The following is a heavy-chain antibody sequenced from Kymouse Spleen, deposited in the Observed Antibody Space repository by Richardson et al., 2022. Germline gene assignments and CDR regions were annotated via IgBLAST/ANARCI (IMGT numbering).Heavy chain of an antibody. CDR1: GFTFSSYS. CDR2: ISSSSSYI. J-gene: IGHJ6*02. V-gene: IGHV3-21*03. D-gene: IGHD1-7*01. CDR3: ARDPTGTTDYYYYYGMDV. Sequence: EVQLVESGGGLVKPGGSLRLSCAASGFTFSSYSMNWVRQAPGKGLEWVSSISSSSSYIYYADSVKGRFTISRDNAKNSLYLQMNSLRAEDTAVYYCARDPTGTTDYYYYYGMDVWGQGTTVTVSS.